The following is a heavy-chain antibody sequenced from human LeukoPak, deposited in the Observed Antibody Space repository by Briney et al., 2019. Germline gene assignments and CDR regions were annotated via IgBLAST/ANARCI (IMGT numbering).Heavy chain of an antibody. CDR2: IIPIFGTA. J-gene: IGHJ4*02. CDR3: ARDGYYGSGSHPMDY. Sequence: ASVKVSCKASGGTFSSYAISWVRQAPGQGLEWRGRIIPIFGTANYAQKFQGRVTITTDESTSTAYMELSSLRSEDTAVYYCARDGYYGSGSHPMDYWGQGTLVTVSS. CDR1: GGTFSSYA. V-gene: IGHV1-69*05. D-gene: IGHD3-10*01.